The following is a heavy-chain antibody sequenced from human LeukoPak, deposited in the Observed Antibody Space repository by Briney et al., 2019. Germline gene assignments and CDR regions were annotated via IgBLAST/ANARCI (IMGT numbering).Heavy chain of an antibody. J-gene: IGHJ4*02. D-gene: IGHD5-24*01. CDR3: ARFEMATIRALDY. CDR1: GYTLTGYY. Sequence: ASVKVSCKASGYTLTGYYMHWVRQAPGQGLEWMGWINPNSGGTNYAQKFQGRVTMTRDTSISTAYMELSRLRSDDTAVYYCARFEMATIRALDYWGQGTLVTVSS. CDR2: INPNSGGT. V-gene: IGHV1-2*02.